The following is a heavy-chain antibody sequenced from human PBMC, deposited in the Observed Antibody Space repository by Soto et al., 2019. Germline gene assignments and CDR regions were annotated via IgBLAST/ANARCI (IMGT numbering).Heavy chain of an antibody. CDR1: GFSLRTYG. D-gene: IGHD6-19*01. CDR2: IWYDGTKK. Sequence: GGSLRLSCAASGFSLRTYGMHWLSRAPGKGLEWVAFIWYDGTKKFYANSVKGRSTISKDNSNNILYLQMSGLRAEDTAVYYCARDVVTAVAGSVNWFDPWGQGTLVTVSS. CDR3: ARDVVTAVAGSVNWFDP. V-gene: IGHV3-33*01. J-gene: IGHJ5*02.